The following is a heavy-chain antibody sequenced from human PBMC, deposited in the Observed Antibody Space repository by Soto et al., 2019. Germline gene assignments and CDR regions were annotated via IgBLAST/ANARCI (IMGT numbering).Heavy chain of an antibody. J-gene: IGHJ4*02. CDR1: SDSISGLY. D-gene: IGHD3-9*01. V-gene: IGHV4-4*07. CDR2: IYSSGET. CDR3: ERASQCKSYFDCFAWLDY. Sequence: QVQLQESGPGLVRPSETLSLPCTVSSDSISGLYWTWIRQPAGKGLEWIGRIYSSGETNYNPSLTVRVIMSLDTSKKPFSLKLTSVTAAYTAVYYCERASQCKSYFDCFAWLDYWGQGTLVTVSS.